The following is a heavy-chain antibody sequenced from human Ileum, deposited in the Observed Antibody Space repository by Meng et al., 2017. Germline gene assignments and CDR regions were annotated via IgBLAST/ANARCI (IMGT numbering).Heavy chain of an antibody. D-gene: IGHD7-27*01. V-gene: IGHV3-11*01. J-gene: IGHJ4*02. CDR2: ISNSGNIR. Sequence: QGQLVASGGGLVEPGGSLRLSCSASGFTFSDHYMTWIRQAPGKGPEWVSFISNSGNIRENADSVKGRFTISRDNAKNALYLQMDSLKVEDTAMYYCGRGHWGLDYWGQGTLVTVSS. CDR3: GRGHWGLDY. CDR1: GFTFSDHY.